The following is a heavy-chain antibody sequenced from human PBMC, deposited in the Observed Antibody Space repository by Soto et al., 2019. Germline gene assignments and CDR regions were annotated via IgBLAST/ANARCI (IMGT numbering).Heavy chain of an antibody. Sequence: QVQLQQWGAGLLKPSETLSLTCAVYGGSFSGYYWSWIRQPPGKGLEWIGKINHSGSTNYNPSLKSRVTISGDTSKNQFSLKLSSVTAAVTAVYYCARGRAARPLGPWGQGTLVTVSS. CDR2: INHSGST. D-gene: IGHD3-16*01. CDR3: ARGRAARPLGP. V-gene: IGHV4-34*01. J-gene: IGHJ5*02. CDR1: GGSFSGYY.